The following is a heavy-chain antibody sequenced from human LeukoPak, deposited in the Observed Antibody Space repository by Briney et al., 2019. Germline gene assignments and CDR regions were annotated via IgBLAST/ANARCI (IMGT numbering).Heavy chain of an antibody. Sequence: PGGSLRLSCAASGFTFSSYSMNWVRQAPGKGLEWVAVISYDGSNKYYADSVKGRFTISRDNSKNTLYLQMNSLRAEDTAVYYCAKVIGCTNGVCHDAFDIWGQGTMVTVSS. V-gene: IGHV3-30*18. CDR3: AKVIGCTNGVCHDAFDI. J-gene: IGHJ3*02. CDR2: ISYDGSNK. CDR1: GFTFSSYS. D-gene: IGHD2-8*01.